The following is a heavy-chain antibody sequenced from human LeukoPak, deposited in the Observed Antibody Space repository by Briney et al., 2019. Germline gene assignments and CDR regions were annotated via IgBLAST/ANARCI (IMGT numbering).Heavy chain of an antibody. J-gene: IGHJ4*02. CDR1: GFTFSNYG. CDR2: ISGSGDST. D-gene: IGHD3-22*01. Sequence: PGGSLRLSCAASGFTFSNYGMSWVRQAPGKGLEWVSSISGSGDSTYYADSVKGRFTISRDNSKNTLYLQMNSLRAEDTAVYYCAKDQYYYDSSGYYYPWYFDYWGQGTLVTVSS. V-gene: IGHV3-23*01. CDR3: AKDQYYYDSSGYYYPWYFDY.